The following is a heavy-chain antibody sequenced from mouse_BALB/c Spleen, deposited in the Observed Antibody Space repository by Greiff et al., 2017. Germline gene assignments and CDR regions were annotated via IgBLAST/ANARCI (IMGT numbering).Heavy chain of an antibody. CDR1: GFTFSSFG. CDR3: ERKGYVYGGGFDS. D-gene: IGHD2-2*01. CDR2: ISSGSSTI. Sequence: EVQRVESGGGLVKPGGSLKLSCAASGFTFSSFGMHWVRQAPEKGLEWVAYISSGSSTIYYADTVKGRFTISRDNPKNTLFLQMTSLRSEDTAMYNCERKGYVYGGGFDSGGQGTTPTVS. J-gene: IGHJ2*01. V-gene: IGHV5-17*02.